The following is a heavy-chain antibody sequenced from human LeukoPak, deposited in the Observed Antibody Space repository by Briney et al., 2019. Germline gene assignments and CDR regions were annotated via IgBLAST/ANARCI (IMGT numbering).Heavy chain of an antibody. Sequence: GRSLRLSCEASGFTFSGFGMHWVRQAPGKGLEWVAFISYDGSDEYYTESVKGRFTISRDNAKNTLYLQMNSLRAEDTAVYYCARDKYGGNSNAFDIWGQGTLVSVSS. V-gene: IGHV3-30*03. J-gene: IGHJ3*02. CDR1: GFTFSGFG. D-gene: IGHD4-23*01. CDR3: ARDKYGGNSNAFDI. CDR2: ISYDGSDE.